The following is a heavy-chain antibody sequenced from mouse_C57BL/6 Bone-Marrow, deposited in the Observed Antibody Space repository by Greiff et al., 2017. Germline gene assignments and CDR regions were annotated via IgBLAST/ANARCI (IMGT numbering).Heavy chain of an antibody. CDR1: GFSLTSYG. CDR3: AKHYYSNYVHWYFDV. V-gene: IGHV2-9*01. D-gene: IGHD2-5*01. CDR2: IWGGGST. Sequence: LVESGPGLVAPSQRLSITCTVSGFSLTSYGVDWVRQPPGKGLEWLGVIWGGGSTNYNSALMSRLSISKDNSKSQVFLNMNSLQTDDTAMYYCAKHYYSNYVHWYFDVWGTGTTVTFAS. J-gene: IGHJ1*03.